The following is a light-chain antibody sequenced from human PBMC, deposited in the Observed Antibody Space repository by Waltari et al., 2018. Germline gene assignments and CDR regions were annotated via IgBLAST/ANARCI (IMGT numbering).Light chain of an antibody. V-gene: IGKV4-1*01. CDR1: QSVLYTSNNKNY. J-gene: IGKJ2*01. CDR3: QQYYKSRT. Sequence: DIVMTQSPDSLAVSLGETATINCKSSQSVLYTSNNKNYFGWYQQKPGRPPKLLFYWASTRESGVPDRFSAGGSGTDFTLTISSLQAEDVAIYYCQQYYKSRTFGQGTKLDIK. CDR2: WAS.